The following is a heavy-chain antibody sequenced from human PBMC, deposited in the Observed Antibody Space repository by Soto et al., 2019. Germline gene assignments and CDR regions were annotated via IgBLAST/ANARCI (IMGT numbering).Heavy chain of an antibody. CDR2: IWYDGSNK. J-gene: IGHJ4*02. CDR3: ARIMCGGDCYDFDY. V-gene: IGHV3-33*01. CDR1: GFTFSSYG. Sequence: QVQLVESGGGVVQPGRSLRLSCAASGFTFSSYGMHWVRQAPGKGLEWVAVIWYDGSNKYYADSVKGRFTISRDNSQHTLYLQMNSLRAEDTAVYYCARIMCGGDCYDFDYWGQGTLVTVSS. D-gene: IGHD2-21*02.